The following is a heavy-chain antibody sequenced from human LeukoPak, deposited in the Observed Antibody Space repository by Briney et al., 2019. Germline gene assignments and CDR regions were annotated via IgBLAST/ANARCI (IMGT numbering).Heavy chain of an antibody. D-gene: IGHD3-22*01. CDR3: ARGSYDSSDPRAFDI. CDR2: IYTSGST. J-gene: IGHJ3*02. V-gene: IGHV4-4*07. Sequence: SETLSLTCTVSGGSISSYYWSWIRQPAGKGLEWIGRIYTSGSTNYNPSLKSRVTMSVDTSKNQFSPKLGSVTAADTAVYYCARGSYDSSDPRAFDIWGQGTMVTVSS. CDR1: GGSISSYY.